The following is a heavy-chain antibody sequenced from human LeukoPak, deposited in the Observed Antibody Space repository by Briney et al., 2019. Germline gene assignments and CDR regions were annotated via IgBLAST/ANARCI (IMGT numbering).Heavy chain of an antibody. D-gene: IGHD5-12*01. J-gene: IGHJ4*02. CDR3: ARDPSGSLDD. Sequence: GGSLRLSCAASGFSFSGYGMHWVRQAPGKGLEWVAVIWYDGSNKYYADSVKGRFTISRDNSKNTLYLRMNSLRAEDTAVYYCARDPSGSLDDWGQGTLVTVSS. CDR2: IWYDGSNK. CDR1: GFSFSGYG. V-gene: IGHV3-33*01.